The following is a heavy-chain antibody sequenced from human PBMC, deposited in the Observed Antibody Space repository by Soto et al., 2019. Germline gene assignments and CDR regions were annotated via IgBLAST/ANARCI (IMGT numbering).Heavy chain of an antibody. CDR2: VSGRGGSA. Sequence: EVQLLESGGGLVQRGGSLRLSCAASGFIFNNYAMTWVHQAPGQGLEWVARVSGRGGSAYYADSVKGRLTISRDNSNNTLYLQMTNVRGEDTAVYYCVRRAGGAVVWYYDLWGRGTLVSVFS. D-gene: IGHD2-21*01. CDR1: GFIFNNYA. CDR3: VRRAGGAVVWYYDL. V-gene: IGHV3-23*01. J-gene: IGHJ2*01.